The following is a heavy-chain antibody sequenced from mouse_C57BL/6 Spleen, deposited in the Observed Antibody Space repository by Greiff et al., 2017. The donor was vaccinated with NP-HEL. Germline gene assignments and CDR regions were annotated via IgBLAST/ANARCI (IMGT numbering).Heavy chain of an antibody. V-gene: IGHV1-64*01. Sequence: QVQLKQPGAELVKPGASVKLSCKASGYTFTSYWMHWVKQRPGQGLEWIGMIHPNSGSTNYNEKFKSKATLTVDKSSSTAYMQLSSLTSEDSAVYYCARSYSNYAYYYAMDYWGQGTSVTVSS. CDR1: GYTFTSYW. CDR2: IHPNSGST. D-gene: IGHD2-5*01. J-gene: IGHJ4*01. CDR3: ARSYSNYAYYYAMDY.